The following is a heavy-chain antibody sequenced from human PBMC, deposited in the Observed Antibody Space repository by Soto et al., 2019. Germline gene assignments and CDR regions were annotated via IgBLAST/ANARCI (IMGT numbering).Heavy chain of an antibody. CDR1: GYTFTTYA. V-gene: IGHV1-3*04. D-gene: IGHD3-16*01. CDR2: INTANGNT. CDR3: ARDLGNPYYFNY. Sequence: QVQLVQSGAEVKKPGASVKVSCKASGYTFTTYAMHWVRQAPGQRLEWMGWINTANGNTKYSQKIQGRVTITRDTSASTAYMELSSHKSEDTAVFYCARDLGNPYYFNYWGQGTLVTVSS. J-gene: IGHJ4*02.